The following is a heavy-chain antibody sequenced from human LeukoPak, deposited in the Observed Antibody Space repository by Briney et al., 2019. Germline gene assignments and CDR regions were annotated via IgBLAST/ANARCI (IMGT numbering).Heavy chain of an antibody. V-gene: IGHV3-30-3*01. CDR2: ISYDGSNK. Sequence: PGGSLRLSCAASGFTFSSYAMHWVRQAPGKGLEWVAVISYDGSNKYYADSVKGRFTISRDNSKNTLYLQMNSLRAEDTAVYYCASHLTKFDYWGQGPLVTVSS. CDR3: ASHLTKFDY. CDR1: GFTFSSYA. J-gene: IGHJ4*02.